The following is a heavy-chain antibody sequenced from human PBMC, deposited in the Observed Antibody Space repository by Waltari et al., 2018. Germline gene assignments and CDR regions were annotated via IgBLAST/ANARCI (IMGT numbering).Heavy chain of an antibody. CDR1: FTFSDYY. CDR2: ISSSGSTI. CDR3: ATRTTVTYGGAFDI. V-gene: IGHV3-11*04. J-gene: IGHJ3*02. Sequence: FTFSDYYMSWIRQAPGKGLEWVSYISSSGSTIYYADSVKGRFTISRDNAKNSLYLQMNSLRAEDTAVYYCATRTTVTYGGAFDIWGQGTMVTVSS. D-gene: IGHD4-4*01.